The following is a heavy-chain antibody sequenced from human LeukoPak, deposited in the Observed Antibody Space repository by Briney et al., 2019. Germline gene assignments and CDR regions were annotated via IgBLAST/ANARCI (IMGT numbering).Heavy chain of an antibody. V-gene: IGHV1-2*06. CDR3: AKDRDGADRIIL. CDR2: LNPNTGHA. Sequence: GASVKVSCKASGYTFTSYYMHWVRLAPGQGPEWMGRLNPNTGHAVYAFKFQGRVTITRDTSSSTAYMEVTRLTSDDTALYYCAKDRDGADRIILWGQGTLVTVSS. CDR1: GYTFTSYY. J-gene: IGHJ4*02. D-gene: IGHD5-24*01.